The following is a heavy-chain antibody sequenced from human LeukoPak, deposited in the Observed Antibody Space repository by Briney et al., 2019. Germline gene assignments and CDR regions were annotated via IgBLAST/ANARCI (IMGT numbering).Heavy chain of an antibody. CDR1: GFSFSSYG. V-gene: IGHV3-30*18. CDR3: AKGNNAGSCYSAGDF. J-gene: IGHJ4*02. D-gene: IGHD2-15*01. CDR2: ISNDGKNA. Sequence: GGSLRLSCAASGFSFSSYGMHWVRQAPGKGLEWVAVISNDGKNAFYVDSVKGRFTISRDNSKKTLYLIMNSLRDDDTAVYYCAKGNNAGSCYSAGDFWGQGTQVSVSS.